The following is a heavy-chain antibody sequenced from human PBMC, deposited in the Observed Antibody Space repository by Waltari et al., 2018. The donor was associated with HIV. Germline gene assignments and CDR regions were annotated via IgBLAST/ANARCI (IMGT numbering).Heavy chain of an antibody. CDR1: GFTFSSYA. J-gene: IGHJ6*02. Sequence: EVQLLESGGGLVQPGGSLRLSCAASGFTFSSYAMSWVRQAPGKGLEWVSAISGSGGSTYYADSVKGRFTISRDNSKNTLYLQMNSLRAEDTAVYYCANQQLPEFYYYYYGMDVWGQGTTVTVSS. D-gene: IGHD6-13*01. V-gene: IGHV3-23*01. CDR2: ISGSGGST. CDR3: ANQQLPEFYYYYYGMDV.